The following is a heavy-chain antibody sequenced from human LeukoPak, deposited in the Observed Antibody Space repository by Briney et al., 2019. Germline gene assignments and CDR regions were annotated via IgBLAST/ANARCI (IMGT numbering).Heavy chain of an antibody. J-gene: IGHJ4*02. CDR1: GFTFSSYA. Sequence: GSLRLSCAASGFTFSSYAMSWVGQAPGKGLEGVSAISGSGGSTYYADSVKGGFTISRDNSKNTLYRQMNSLRAEDTAVYYCAKVALRFLESIPPHDYWGQGTLVTVSS. V-gene: IGHV3-23*01. CDR3: AKVALRFLESIPPHDY. D-gene: IGHD3-3*01. CDR2: ISGSGGST.